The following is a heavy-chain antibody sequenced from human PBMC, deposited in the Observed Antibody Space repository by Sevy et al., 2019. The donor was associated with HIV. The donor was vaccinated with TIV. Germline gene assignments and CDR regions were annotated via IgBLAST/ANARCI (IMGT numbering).Heavy chain of an antibody. V-gene: IGHV3-7*01. J-gene: IGHJ4*02. CDR1: GFTFSKYW. D-gene: IGHD1-7*01. CDR3: ARDDGNYYFDY. CDR2: IKQDAGQK. Sequence: GGSLRLSCAASGFTFSKYWMGWVRQAPGKGLEWVAHIKQDAGQKYYVDSVKGRFTISRDNAKNSLYLQMNSLRAEDTAVYFGARDDGNYYFDYWGQGTLVTVSS.